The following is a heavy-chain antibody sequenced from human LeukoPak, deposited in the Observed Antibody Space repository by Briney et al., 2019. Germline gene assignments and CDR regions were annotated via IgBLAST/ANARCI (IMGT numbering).Heavy chain of an antibody. D-gene: IGHD1-1*01. CDR1: GFTFSTYS. V-gene: IGHV3-48*01. J-gene: IGHJ4*02. CDR3: ARYCTFRTCSGTKFDS. Sequence: GGSLRLSCAASGFTFSTYSMNWVRQAPGKGLEWVSDISRSSTTIYYADSVKGRFTISRDNAKNSLYLQMYSLTAEDTALYYCARYCTFRTCSGTKFDSWGPGTLVTVSS. CDR2: ISRSSTTI.